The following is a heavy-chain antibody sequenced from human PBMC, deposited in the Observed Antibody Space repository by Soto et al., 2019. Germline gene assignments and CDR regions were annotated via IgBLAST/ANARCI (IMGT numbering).Heavy chain of an antibody. Sequence: QVQLQESGPGLVKPSQTLSLTCTVSGASISSGGYFWNWVRQHPGKGLEWIGYIYYNGSTYYNPSLQSRISISRDTSKNQFSLKLSSVTAADTAVYYCARGGPDIILPTGRYYYGLDVWGQGTTVTVSS. J-gene: IGHJ6*02. CDR2: IYYNGST. D-gene: IGHD2-8*01. CDR3: ARGGPDIILPTGRYYYGLDV. CDR1: GASISSGGYF. V-gene: IGHV4-31*03.